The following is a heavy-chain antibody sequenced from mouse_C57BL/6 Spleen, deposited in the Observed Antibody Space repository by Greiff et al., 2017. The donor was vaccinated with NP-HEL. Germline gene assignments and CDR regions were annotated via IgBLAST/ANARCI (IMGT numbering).Heavy chain of an antibody. J-gene: IGHJ2*01. CDR3: ARGTGTDFDY. D-gene: IGHD4-1*01. CDR1: GYTFTSYW. V-gene: IGHV1-52*01. CDR2: IDPSDSET. Sequence: QVQLKQPGAELVRPGSSVKLSCKASGYTFTSYWMHWVKQRPIQGLEWIGNIDPSDSETHYNQKFKDKATLTVDKSSSTAYMQLSSLTSEDSAVYYCARGTGTDFDYWGKGTTLTVSS.